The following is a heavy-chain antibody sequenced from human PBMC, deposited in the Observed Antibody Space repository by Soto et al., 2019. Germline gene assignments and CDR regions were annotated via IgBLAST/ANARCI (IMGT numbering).Heavy chain of an antibody. D-gene: IGHD1-1*01. J-gene: IGHJ4*02. CDR1: GFTVTNSY. CDR3: ARAGFERLYFDQ. CDR2: VYTSGRT. V-gene: IGHV3-53*01. Sequence: EVQLVESGGDLIQPGGSLRLSCAASGFTVTNSYMAWVRQAPGKGLEWVSVVYTSGRTYHADSVKGRFTVSSDISTNMFLLQMNKLSAEDMATYYCARAGFERLYFDQWGRGTLVTVSS.